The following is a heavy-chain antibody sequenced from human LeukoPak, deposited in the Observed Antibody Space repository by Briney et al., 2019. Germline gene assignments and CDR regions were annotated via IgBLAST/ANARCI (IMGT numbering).Heavy chain of an antibody. Sequence: PGGSLRLSCVPSGFTFTTYAMNWVRQAPGKGLEWVSGITSGGRTYYADSVKGRFTISRDSSKNTLYLQMTSLRADDTALYYCARSIPPDFWGQGTLVTVPS. J-gene: IGHJ4*02. V-gene: IGHV3-23*01. CDR3: ARSIPPDF. D-gene: IGHD1-26*01. CDR1: GFTFTTYA. CDR2: ITSGGRT.